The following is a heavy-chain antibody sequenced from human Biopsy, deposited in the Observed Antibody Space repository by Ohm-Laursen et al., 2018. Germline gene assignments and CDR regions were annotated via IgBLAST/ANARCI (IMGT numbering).Heavy chain of an antibody. CDR1: GGSFNGYY. V-gene: IGHV4-34*01. J-gene: IGHJ6*02. D-gene: IGHD3-22*01. CDR2: INHSGRT. CDR3: VRGVDYYDPYHYYALDV. Sequence: GTLSLTCSVYGGSFNGYYWSWIRQTPGKGLEWIREINHSGRTNYNPSLKSRVTISVDTSKNQFSLKVRSVTAADTAVYYCVRGVDYYDPYHYYALDVWGQGTTVTVSS.